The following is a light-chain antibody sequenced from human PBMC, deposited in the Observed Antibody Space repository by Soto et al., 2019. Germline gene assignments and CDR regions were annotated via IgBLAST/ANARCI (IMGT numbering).Light chain of an antibody. CDR1: QSVGSN. J-gene: IGKJ2*01. V-gene: IGKV3-15*01. CDR2: GAS. Sequence: EILMTQSPATLSVSPGERATLSCRASQSVGSNLAWYQQKPGQAPRLLIYGASTRATGLPARFSGSGSGTEFTLTVSSLQSEDFAVYFCQQYHNWPRTFGQGTKLEIK. CDR3: QQYHNWPRT.